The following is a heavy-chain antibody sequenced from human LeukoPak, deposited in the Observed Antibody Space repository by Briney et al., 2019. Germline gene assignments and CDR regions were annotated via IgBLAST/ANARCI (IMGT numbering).Heavy chain of an antibody. CDR2: MNPNSGNT. J-gene: IGHJ4*02. V-gene: IGHV1-8*02. CDR3: ATFWPGYSSSWYPFDY. D-gene: IGHD6-13*01. CDR1: GGTFSSYA. Sequence: GASVKVSCKASGGTFSSYAISWVRQATGQGLEWMGWMNPNSGNTGYAQKFQGRVTMTRNTSISTAYMELSSLRSEDTAVYYCATFWPGYSSSWYPFDYWGQGTLVTVSS.